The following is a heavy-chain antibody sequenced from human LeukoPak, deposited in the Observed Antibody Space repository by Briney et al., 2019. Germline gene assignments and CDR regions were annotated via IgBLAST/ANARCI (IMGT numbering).Heavy chain of an antibody. Sequence: ASVKVSCKASGYTFTGYYMHWVRQAPGQGLEWMGWINPNSGGTNYAQKFQGRVTITADESTSTAYMELSSLRSEDTAVYYCASLQLERRLGWSKRGHYYYYYMDVWGKGTTVTISS. CDR2: INPNSGGT. CDR3: ASLQLERRLGWSKRGHYYYYYMDV. V-gene: IGHV1-2*02. J-gene: IGHJ6*03. CDR1: GYTFTGYY. D-gene: IGHD1-1*01.